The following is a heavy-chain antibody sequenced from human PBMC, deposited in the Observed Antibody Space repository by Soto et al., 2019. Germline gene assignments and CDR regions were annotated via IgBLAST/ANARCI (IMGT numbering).Heavy chain of an antibody. Sequence: GGSLRLSCAASGFTVSSNYMSWVRQAPGKGLEWVSVIYSGGSTYYADSVKGRFTISRDNSKNTLYLQMNSLRAEDTAVYCCARAARGYGMDVWGQGTTVTVSS. D-gene: IGHD6-25*01. CDR2: IYSGGST. CDR1: GFTVSSNY. J-gene: IGHJ6*02. CDR3: ARAARGYGMDV. V-gene: IGHV3-53*01.